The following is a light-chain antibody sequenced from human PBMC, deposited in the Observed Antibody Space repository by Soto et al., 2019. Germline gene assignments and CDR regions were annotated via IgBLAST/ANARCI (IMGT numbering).Light chain of an antibody. CDR3: QQYYADSWT. Sequence: DIVLTQSPDSLAVSLGERATMNCKSSQNILYRSNNKNYLAWYQKKPGQPPKLLIYWASSRESGVPERFSGSGSETDFTLAISNVQAEDVAVYYCQQYYADSWTFGHGTRVEI. CDR1: QNILYRSNNKNY. CDR2: WAS. J-gene: IGKJ1*01. V-gene: IGKV4-1*01.